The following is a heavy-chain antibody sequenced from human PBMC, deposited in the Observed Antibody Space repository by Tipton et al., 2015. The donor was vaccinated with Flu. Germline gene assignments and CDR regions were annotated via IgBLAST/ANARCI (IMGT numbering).Heavy chain of an antibody. CDR3: ARGYGSGPKDWFDP. CDR2: TYYRSIWHN. V-gene: IGHV6-1*01. J-gene: IGHJ5*02. D-gene: IGHD3-10*01. CDR1: GDSVSSHGAT. Sequence: GLVKPSLTLSLTCAISGDSVSSHGATWNWIRLSPSRGLEWLGKTYYRSIWHNIYAESVKSRITITPGTSKNQFSLQLNSVTPEDTAVYYCARGYGSGPKDWFDPWGQGTLVTVSA.